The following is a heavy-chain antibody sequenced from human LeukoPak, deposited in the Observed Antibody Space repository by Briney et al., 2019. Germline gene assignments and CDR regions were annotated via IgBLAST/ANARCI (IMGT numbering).Heavy chain of an antibody. CDR3: AREGPPPGNWFDP. CDR1: GDSINNYY. Sequence: PSETLSLTCTVSGDSINNYYWSWIRQPAGKGLEWIGRLYTSGSTYYNPSLKSRVTMSVDTSKKQFSLKLSSVTAADTAVYYCAREGPPPGNWFDPWGQGTLVTVSS. J-gene: IGHJ5*02. V-gene: IGHV4-4*07. CDR2: LYTSGST.